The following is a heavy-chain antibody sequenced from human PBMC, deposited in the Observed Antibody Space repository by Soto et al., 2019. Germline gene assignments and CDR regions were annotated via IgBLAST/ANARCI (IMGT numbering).Heavy chain of an antibody. CDR2: IYKSATT. D-gene: IGHD2-15*01. CDR1: GDSISNLDYF. V-gene: IGHV4-30-4*01. CDR3: ARGRYCLSGRCFPNWFDS. Sequence: QVQLLESGPGLVKPSQTLSLTCSVSGDSISNLDYFWAWIRQPPGQALEYIGYIYKSATTYYNPSFESRVAISVDTSKSQFSLIVTSVTAAATAVYFCARGRYCLSGRCFPNWFDSWGQGALGTVSS. J-gene: IGHJ5*01.